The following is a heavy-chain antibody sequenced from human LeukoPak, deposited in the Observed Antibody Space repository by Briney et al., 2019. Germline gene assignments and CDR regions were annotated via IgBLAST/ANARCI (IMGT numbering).Heavy chain of an antibody. CDR2: ISSSSSYI. CDR3: ARETPTSRAFDI. J-gene: IGHJ3*02. D-gene: IGHD1-1*01. CDR1: GFSFSSYS. Sequence: GGSLRLSCAASGFSFSSYSMNWVRQAPGKGLEWVSSISSSSSYIYYVDSVQGRFTISRDNAKNSLYLQMNTLRAEDTAVYYCARETPTSRAFDIWGQGTMVTASS. V-gene: IGHV3-21*01.